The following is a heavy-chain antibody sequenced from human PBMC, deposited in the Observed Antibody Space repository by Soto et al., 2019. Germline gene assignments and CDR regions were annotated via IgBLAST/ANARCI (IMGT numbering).Heavy chain of an antibody. CDR3: ARGKSLRYFDWLDY. CDR2: INHSGST. V-gene: IGHV4-34*01. J-gene: IGHJ4*02. Sequence: PSETLSLTCAVYGGSFSGYYWSWIRQPPGKGLEWIGEINHSGSTNYNPSLKSRVTISVDTSKNQFSLKLSSVTAADTAVYYCARGKSLRYFDWLDYWGQGNLVTVSS. CDR1: GGSFSGYY. D-gene: IGHD3-9*01.